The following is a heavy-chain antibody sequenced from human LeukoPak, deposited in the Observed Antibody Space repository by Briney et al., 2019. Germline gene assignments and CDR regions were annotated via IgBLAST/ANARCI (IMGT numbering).Heavy chain of an antibody. CDR1: GGSISSYS. J-gene: IGHJ4*02. CDR2: IYHSGST. CDR3: ARAGTAMIDY. D-gene: IGHD5-18*01. Sequence: SETLSLTCTVSGGSISSYSWSWIRQPPGKGLEWIGYIYHSGSTYYNPSLKSRVTMSVDTSKNQFSLKLNSVTAADTAVYYCARAGTAMIDYWGQGTLVTVSS. V-gene: IGHV4-59*04.